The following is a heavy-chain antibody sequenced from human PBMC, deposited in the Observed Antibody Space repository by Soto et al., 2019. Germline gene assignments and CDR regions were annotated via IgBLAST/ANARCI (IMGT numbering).Heavy chain of an antibody. D-gene: IGHD3-10*01. Sequence: GGSLRLSCAASGFTFSSYAMSWVRQAPGKGLEWVSAISGSGGSTYYADSVKGRFTISRDNSKNTLYLQMNSLRAEDTAVYYCAKDVAGGFGELFPNYYVMDVWGQRTTVTVSS. J-gene: IGHJ6*02. CDR2: ISGSGGST. CDR3: AKDVAGGFGELFPNYYVMDV. CDR1: GFTFSSYA. V-gene: IGHV3-23*01.